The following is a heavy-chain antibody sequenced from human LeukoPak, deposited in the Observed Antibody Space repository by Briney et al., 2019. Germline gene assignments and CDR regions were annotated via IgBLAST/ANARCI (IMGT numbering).Heavy chain of an antibody. V-gene: IGHV2-5*02. CDR2: IYWDDDQ. Sequence: SSPTLVKPIQTLTLTCTFSGFSPSPSGLGVGWIRHPPGEALERLGFIYWDDDQRYSPSLKYRVTITMDRSTSEVVLTMTNVDPVDTGTYYCAHRPPDIVATIYYFDFWGQGTLVTVSS. CDR1: GFSPSPSGLG. D-gene: IGHD5-12*01. J-gene: IGHJ4*02. CDR3: AHRPPDIVATIYYFDF.